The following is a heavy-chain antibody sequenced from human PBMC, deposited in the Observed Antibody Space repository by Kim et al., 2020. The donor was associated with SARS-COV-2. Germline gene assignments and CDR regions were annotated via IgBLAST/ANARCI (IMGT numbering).Heavy chain of an antibody. Sequence: GGSLRLSCTASGFTFGDYAMSWVRQAPGKGLEWVGFIRSKAYGGTTEYAASVKGRFTISRDDSKSIAYLQMNSLKTEDTAVYYCTRDQGITMVRGVIDYWGQGTLVTVSS. CDR3: TRDQGITMVRGVIDY. CDR1: GFTFGDYA. V-gene: IGHV3-49*04. J-gene: IGHJ4*02. CDR2: IRSKAYGGTT. D-gene: IGHD3-10*01.